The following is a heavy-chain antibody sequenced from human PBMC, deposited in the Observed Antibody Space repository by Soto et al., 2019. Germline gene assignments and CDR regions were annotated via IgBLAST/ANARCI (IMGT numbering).Heavy chain of an antibody. D-gene: IGHD3-9*01. Sequence: QVQLQQWGAGPLRPLETLSLTCGVTGGSFSGYYWAWIRQSPGKGLEWIGENNDRGSINYNPSLKSRVIISVDTSKNHYSLNLRSVTAADTAVYYCARESHDILTGPPWVWYFDLWGRGTLVTVSS. J-gene: IGHJ2*01. CDR1: GGSFSGYY. V-gene: IGHV4-34*01. CDR2: NNDRGSI. CDR3: ARESHDILTGPPWVWYFDL.